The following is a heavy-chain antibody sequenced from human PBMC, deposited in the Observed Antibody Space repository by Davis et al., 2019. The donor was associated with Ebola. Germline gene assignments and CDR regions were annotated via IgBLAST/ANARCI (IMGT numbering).Heavy chain of an antibody. D-gene: IGHD5-12*01. V-gene: IGHV6-1*01. CDR3: ARGWLRTPGFDY. J-gene: IGHJ4*02. CDR2: TYYTSKWND. Sequence: HSQTLSLTCAISGDSVSINSAGWNWIRQSPSRGLEWLGRTYYTSKWNDDYAVSVKSRITINPDTSKNQFSLQLNSVTPEDTAVYYCARGWLRTPGFDYWGQGTLVTVSS. CDR1: GDSVSINSAG.